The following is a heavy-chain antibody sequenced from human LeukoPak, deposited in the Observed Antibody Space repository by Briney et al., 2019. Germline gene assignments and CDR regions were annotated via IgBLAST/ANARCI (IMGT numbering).Heavy chain of an antibody. Sequence: KPSETLSLTCAVYGGSFSGYCWSWIRQPPGKGLGWIGEINHSGSTNYNPSLKSRVTISVDTSKNQFSLKLSSVTAADTAVYYCARCKRSWAFDYWGQGTLVTVSS. CDR2: INHSGST. J-gene: IGHJ4*02. V-gene: IGHV4-34*01. D-gene: IGHD6-13*01. CDR1: GGSFSGYC. CDR3: ARCKRSWAFDY.